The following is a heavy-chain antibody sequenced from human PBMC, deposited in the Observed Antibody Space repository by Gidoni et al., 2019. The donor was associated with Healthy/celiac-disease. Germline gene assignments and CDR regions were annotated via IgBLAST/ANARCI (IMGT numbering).Heavy chain of an antibody. CDR1: GFTFSSYW. V-gene: IGHV3-74*01. CDR3: ARDYYDSSGYYYYYYYYGMDV. D-gene: IGHD3-22*01. J-gene: IGHJ6*02. Sequence: EVQLVESGGGLVQPGGSLRLSCAASGFTFSSYWMHWVRQAPGKGLVWVSRINSDGSSTSYADSVKGRFTISRDNAKNTLYLQMNSLRAEDTAVYYCARDYYDSSGYYYYYYYYGMDVWGQGTTVTVSS. CDR2: INSDGSST.